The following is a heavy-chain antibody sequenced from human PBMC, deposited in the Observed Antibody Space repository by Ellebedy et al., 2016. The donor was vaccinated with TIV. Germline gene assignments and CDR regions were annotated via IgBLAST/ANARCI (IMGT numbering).Heavy chain of an antibody. CDR2: ISYDGSNK. CDR1: GFTFSSYG. D-gene: IGHD5-18*01. CDR3: ARGYIYGFDY. V-gene: IGHV3-30*03. Sequence: GGSLRLXXAASGFTFSSYGMHWVRQAPGKGLEWVAFISYDGSNKYYADSVKGRFTISRDNSKNTLYLQMNSPRVEDTAVYYCARGYIYGFDYWGQGTLVTVSS. J-gene: IGHJ4*02.